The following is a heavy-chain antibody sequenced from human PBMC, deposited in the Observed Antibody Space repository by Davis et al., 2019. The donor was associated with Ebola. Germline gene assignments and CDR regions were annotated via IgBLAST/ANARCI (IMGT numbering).Heavy chain of an antibody. CDR3: ARGFSSITGTTGLFWYYGMDV. J-gene: IGHJ6*04. CDR1: GYTFTSYG. Sequence: ASVKVSCKASGYTFTSYGISWVRQAPGQGLEWMGWISAYNGNTNYAQKLQGRVTMTTDTSTSTAYMELRSLRSDDTAVYYCARGFSSITGTTGLFWYYGMDVWGKGTTVTVSS. V-gene: IGHV1-18*04. D-gene: IGHD1-7*01. CDR2: ISAYNGNT.